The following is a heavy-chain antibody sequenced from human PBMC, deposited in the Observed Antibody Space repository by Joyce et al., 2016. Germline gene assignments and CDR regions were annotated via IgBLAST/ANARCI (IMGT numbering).Heavy chain of an antibody. CDR1: GYIFSNND. Sequence: QVQLVQSGAAVTKPGASVKISCKASGYIFSNNDIHWVRQAPGQTFEWMGGVSAGSGDTKYSQKFQGRLTFTRDTSATTAHMELSSLRSEDTALYYCARGRTLADWGQGTLVTVSS. V-gene: IGHV1-3*01. CDR2: VSAGSGDT. J-gene: IGHJ4*02. CDR3: ARGRTLAD.